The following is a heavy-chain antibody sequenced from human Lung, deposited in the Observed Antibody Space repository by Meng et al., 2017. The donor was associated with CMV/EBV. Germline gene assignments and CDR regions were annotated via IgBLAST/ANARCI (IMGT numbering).Heavy chain of an antibody. Sequence: GESXKISCEASGFTFSNAWMSWVRQAPGKGLEWVGRIKSKTDGGTTDYAAPVKGRFTISRDDSKNTLYLQINSLKTEDTAVYYCATGSYSSDDAFDIWGQGXMVTVSS. CDR3: ATGSYSSDDAFDI. CDR2: IKSKTDGGTT. J-gene: IGHJ3*02. CDR1: GFTFSNAW. V-gene: IGHV3-15*01. D-gene: IGHD6-25*01.